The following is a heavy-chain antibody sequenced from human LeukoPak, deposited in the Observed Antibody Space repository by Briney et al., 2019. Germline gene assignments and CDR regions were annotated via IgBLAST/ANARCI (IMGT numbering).Heavy chain of an antibody. Sequence: GGSLRLSCAASGFTFSSYEMNWVRRAPGKGLEWVSYISSSGSTIYYADSVKGRFTISRDNAKNSLYLQMNSLRAEDTAVYYCARDLYSSSYRDYWGQGTLVTVSS. CDR1: GFTFSSYE. CDR3: ARDLYSSSYRDY. D-gene: IGHD6-6*01. V-gene: IGHV3-48*03. J-gene: IGHJ4*02. CDR2: ISSSGSTI.